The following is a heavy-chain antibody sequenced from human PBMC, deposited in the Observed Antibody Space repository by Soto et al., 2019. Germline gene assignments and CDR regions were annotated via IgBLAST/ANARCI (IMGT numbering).Heavy chain of an antibody. V-gene: IGHV3-21*01. CDR3: AREERYSSSWYPDS. CDR1: GFTFNSYS. D-gene: IGHD6-13*01. J-gene: IGHJ5*01. Sequence: EVQLVESGGGLVKPGGSLRLSCAASGFTFNSYSMNWVRQAPGKGLEWVSSISHSSHYIYYADSMKGRFTISRDNAKNLLYLQMNSLRAEDTAVYYCAREERYSSSWYPDSWGQGTLVTVSS. CDR2: ISHSSHYI.